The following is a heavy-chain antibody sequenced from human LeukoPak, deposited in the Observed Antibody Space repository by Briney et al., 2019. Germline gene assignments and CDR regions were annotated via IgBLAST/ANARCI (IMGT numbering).Heavy chain of an antibody. J-gene: IGHJ4*02. CDR3: AKDPYGTRYFDY. V-gene: IGHV3-23*01. CDR1: GFTFSSDA. Sequence: GGSLRLSCAASGFTFSSDALSWVRQATGKGVEWVSSLSGSGYNTYYADSVKGRFTISRDNSKNTVYLQMNSLRAEDTAVYYCAKDPYGTRYFDYWGQGTLVTVSS. D-gene: IGHD2-2*01. CDR2: LSGSGYNT.